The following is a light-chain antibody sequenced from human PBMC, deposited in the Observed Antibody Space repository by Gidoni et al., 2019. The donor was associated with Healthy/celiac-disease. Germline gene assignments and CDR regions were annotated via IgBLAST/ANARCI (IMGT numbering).Light chain of an antibody. CDR2: DVR. CDR3: CSYAGSVV. V-gene: IGLV2-11*01. CDR1: SSEVGGYNY. J-gene: IGLJ2*01. Sequence: ALTQPPSVSGSPGPSVTISFTGTSSEVGGYNYVSWYQQPPGKSPILMIYDVRKRPSVVPDRFSGSNFGNTASLTIAGLQAEDEADYYCCSYAGSVVFGGGTKLTVL.